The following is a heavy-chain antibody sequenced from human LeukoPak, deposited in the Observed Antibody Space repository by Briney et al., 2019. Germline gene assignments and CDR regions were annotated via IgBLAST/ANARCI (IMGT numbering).Heavy chain of an antibody. CDR1: GFTVSSNY. V-gene: IGHV3-66*01. J-gene: IGHJ5*02. CDR2: IYSGATT. CDR3: ARSTGDRFDP. D-gene: IGHD7-27*01. Sequence: GGSLRLSCAASGFTVSSNYMSWVRQAPGKGLEWVSVIYSGATTYYADSVKGRFTISRDNSKNTLYLQMNSLRAEDTAVYQCARSTGDRFDPWGQGTLVTVSS.